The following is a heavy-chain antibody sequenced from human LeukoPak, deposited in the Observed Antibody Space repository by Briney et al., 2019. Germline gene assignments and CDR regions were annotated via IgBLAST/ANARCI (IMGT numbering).Heavy chain of an antibody. V-gene: IGHV4-59*12. D-gene: IGHD6-13*01. J-gene: IGHJ4*02. CDR3: ARGDGAAAGSLDY. CDR2: IYYSGST. Sequence: SETLSLTCTVSGGSISSYYWSWIRQPPGKGLEWIGYIYYSGSTNYNPSLKSRVTISVDTSKNQFSLKLSSVTAADTAVYYCARGDGAAAGSLDYWGQGTLVTVSS. CDR1: GGSISSYY.